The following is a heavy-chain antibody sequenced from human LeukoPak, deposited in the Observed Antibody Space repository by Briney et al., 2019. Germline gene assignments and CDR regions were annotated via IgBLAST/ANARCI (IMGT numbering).Heavy chain of an antibody. CDR1: GYTFTSYY. J-gene: IGHJ4*02. CDR2: INPSGGST. CDR3: ARASNYDILTGYSYYFDY. V-gene: IGHV1-46*01. D-gene: IGHD3-9*01. Sequence: ASVKVSCKASGYTFTSYYMHWVRQAPGQGLEWMGIINPSGGSTSYAQKFQGRVTMTRDTSTSTVYMELSSLRSEVTAVYYCARASNYDILTGYSYYFDYWGQGTLVTVSS.